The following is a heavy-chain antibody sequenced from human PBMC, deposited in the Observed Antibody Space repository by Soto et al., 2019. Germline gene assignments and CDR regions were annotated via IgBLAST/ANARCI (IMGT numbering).Heavy chain of an antibody. CDR1: GYNFTNYS. D-gene: IGHD6-13*01. CDR3: ATNPIAAAGGFDY. CDR2: IYPGDSDI. J-gene: IGHJ4*02. Sequence: PGDSLKISCQAFGYNFTNYSIGGVRQMPGKGLEWMGIIYPGDSDISYSPSFQGQVIISADKSISTAYLQWSSLKASDTAMYYCATNPIAAAGGFDYWGQGTLVTVSS. V-gene: IGHV5-51*01.